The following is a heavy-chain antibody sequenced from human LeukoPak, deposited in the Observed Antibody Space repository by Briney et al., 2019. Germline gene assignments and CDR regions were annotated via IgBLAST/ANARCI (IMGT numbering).Heavy chain of an antibody. Sequence: PSETLSLTRAVYGGSFSGYYWSWIRQPPGKGLEWIGEINHSGSTNYNPSLKSRVTISVDTSKNQFSLKLSSVTAVDTAVYYCARGRRPIVVVPAAILGFVYWGQGTLVTVSS. CDR3: ARGRRPIVVVPAAILGFVY. CDR1: GGSFSGYY. J-gene: IGHJ4*02. CDR2: INHSGST. D-gene: IGHD2-2*02. V-gene: IGHV4-34*01.